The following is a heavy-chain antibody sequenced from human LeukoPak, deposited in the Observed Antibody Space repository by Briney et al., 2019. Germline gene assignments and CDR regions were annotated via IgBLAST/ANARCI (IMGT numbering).Heavy chain of an antibody. D-gene: IGHD3/OR15-3a*01. Sequence: GSLRLSCAASGFTFSSYSMHWVRQAPGKGLEWLTLISYHGSNQEYTDSVKGRFTISGDNSKNTLFLQMNSLKTEDTAVYFCARSPERLGQGYLDSWGQGTLVTVSS. CDR2: ISYHGSNQ. CDR3: ARSPERLGQGYLDS. J-gene: IGHJ4*02. CDR1: GFTFSSYS. V-gene: IGHV3-30*04.